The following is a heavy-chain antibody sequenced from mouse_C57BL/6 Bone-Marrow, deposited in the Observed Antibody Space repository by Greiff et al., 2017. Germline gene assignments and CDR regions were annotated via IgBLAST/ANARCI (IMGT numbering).Heavy chain of an antibody. J-gene: IGHJ1*03. Sequence: EVQLVESGGGLVKPGGSLKLSCAASGFTFSSYAMSWVRQTPEKRLEWVATISDGGSYTYYPDNVKGRFTISRDNAKNNLYLQMSHLTSEDTAMYYCARMCYWYFDVWGTGTTVTVSS. CDR2: ISDGGSYT. CDR1: GFTFSSYA. CDR3: ARMCYWYFDV. V-gene: IGHV5-4*01.